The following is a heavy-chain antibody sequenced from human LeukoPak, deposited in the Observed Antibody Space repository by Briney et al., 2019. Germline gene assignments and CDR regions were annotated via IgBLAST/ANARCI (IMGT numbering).Heavy chain of an antibody. CDR2: ISGSGGST. D-gene: IGHD6-13*01. CDR1: GFTFSSYA. CDR3: AKTKQQLMSVYAFDI. J-gene: IGHJ3*02. Sequence: PGGSLRLSCAAYGFTFSSYAMGWVRQAPGKGLEWVSAISGSGGSTYYADSVKGRFTISRDNSKNTLYLQMNSLRAEDTAVYFCAKTKQQLMSVYAFDIWGQGTMVSVSS. V-gene: IGHV3-23*01.